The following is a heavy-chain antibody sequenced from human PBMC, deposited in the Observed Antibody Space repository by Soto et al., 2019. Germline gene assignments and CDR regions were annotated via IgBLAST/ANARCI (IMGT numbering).Heavy chain of an antibody. CDR2: IYYSGST. Sequence: QVQLQESGPGLVKPSETLSLTCTVSGGSISSYYWSWIRQPPGKGLEWIGYIYYSGSTNYNPSLKSRVTISVDTSKNQFSLKLSSVTAADTAVYYCARGIVVVVAATRYYYYMDVWGKGTTVTVSS. D-gene: IGHD2-15*01. V-gene: IGHV4-59*01. J-gene: IGHJ6*03. CDR3: ARGIVVVVAATRYYYYMDV. CDR1: GGSISSYY.